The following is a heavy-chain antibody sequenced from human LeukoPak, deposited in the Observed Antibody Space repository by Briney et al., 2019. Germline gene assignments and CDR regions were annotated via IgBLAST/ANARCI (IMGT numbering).Heavy chain of an antibody. J-gene: IGHJ4*02. D-gene: IGHD3-3*01. V-gene: IGHV3-23*01. CDR1: GFTFSSYA. Sequence: PGGSLRLSCAASGFTFSSYAMSWVRQAPGKGLEWVSAISGSGGSTYYADSVKGRFTISRDNAKNTLYLQMNSLRAEDTAVYYCARSSYYDFWSGYQPLFDYWGQGTLVTVSS. CDR2: ISGSGGST. CDR3: ARSSYYDFWSGYQPLFDY.